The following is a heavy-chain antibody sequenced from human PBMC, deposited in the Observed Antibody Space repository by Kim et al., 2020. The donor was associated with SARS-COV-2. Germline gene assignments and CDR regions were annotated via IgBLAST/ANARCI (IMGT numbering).Heavy chain of an antibody. CDR2: ISGSGGST. V-gene: IGHV3-23*01. J-gene: IGHJ6*02. D-gene: IGHD3-10*01. Sequence: GGSLRLSCAASGFTFSSYAMSWVRQAPGKGLEWVSAISGSGGSTYYADSVKGRFTISRDNSKNTLYLQMNSLRAEDTAVYYCASFGDYYGSGSYNYGMDVWGQGTTVTVSS. CDR1: GFTFSSYA. CDR3: ASFGDYYGSGSYNYGMDV.